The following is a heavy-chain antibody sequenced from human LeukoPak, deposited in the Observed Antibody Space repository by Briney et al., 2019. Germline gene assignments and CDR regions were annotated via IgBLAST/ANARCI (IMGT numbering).Heavy chain of an antibody. CDR2: IYSSGRS. D-gene: IGHD3-16*01. CDR1: GDSLSSGGYS. Sequence: SETLSLTCDVSGDSLSSGGYSWSWLRQPPGKGLEWIGYIYSSGRSYYNPSLQSRVTISIDTSKNEFSLKVTSVTAADTAVYYCARETSQKGAHYMDAWGKGTTVTISS. CDR3: ARETSQKGAHYMDA. J-gene: IGHJ6*03. V-gene: IGHV4-30-4*07.